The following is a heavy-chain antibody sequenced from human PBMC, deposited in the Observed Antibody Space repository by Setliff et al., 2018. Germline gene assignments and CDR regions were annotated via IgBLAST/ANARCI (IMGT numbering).Heavy chain of an antibody. J-gene: IGHJ4*02. CDR2: TIPIFGST. CDR1: GGTFSSYG. CDR3: VRERRGGHFDY. V-gene: IGHV1-69*05. Sequence: GASVKVSCKASGGTFSSYGISWVRQAPGQGLEWMGGTIPIFGSTNYAQKFQDRVTIITDESTNTVYMDLSSLGSEDTAVYYCVRERRGGHFDYWGQGTLVTVSS.